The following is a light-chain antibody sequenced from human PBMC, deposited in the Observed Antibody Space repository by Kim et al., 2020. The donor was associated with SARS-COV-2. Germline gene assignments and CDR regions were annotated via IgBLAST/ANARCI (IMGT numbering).Light chain of an antibody. Sequence: ALGQTGRTTCQGDNLGTDYASWCQQNPGPAPVIVIFGKNKRPSGIPDRFSGSSSGNTASWTITGAQAEDEADYYCKSRDSSGNLLVFGGGTQLTVL. CDR1: NLGTDY. CDR3: KSRDSSGNLLV. J-gene: IGLJ2*01. V-gene: IGLV3-19*01. CDR2: GKN.